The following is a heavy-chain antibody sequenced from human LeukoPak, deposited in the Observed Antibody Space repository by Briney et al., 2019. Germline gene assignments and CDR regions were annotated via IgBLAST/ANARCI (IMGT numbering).Heavy chain of an antibody. V-gene: IGHV3-33*01. Sequence: SLRLSCAASGFTFSSYGMHWVRQAPGKGLEWVAVIWYDGSNKYYADSVKGRFTISRDNSKNTLYLQMNSLRAEDTAVYYCARASVVVVAATPEAVFDYWGQGTLVTVSS. CDR1: GFTFSSYG. D-gene: IGHD2-15*01. CDR2: IWYDGSNK. CDR3: ARASVVVVAATPEAVFDY. J-gene: IGHJ4*02.